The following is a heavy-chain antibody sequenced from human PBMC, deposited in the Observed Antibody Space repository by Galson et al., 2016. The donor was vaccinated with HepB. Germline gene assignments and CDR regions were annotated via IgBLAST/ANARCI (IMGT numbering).Heavy chain of an antibody. J-gene: IGHJ6*02. CDR2: ISGGSSYI. V-gene: IGHV3-21*04. CDR1: GITFRSYT. Sequence: SLRLSCAVSGITFRSYTMHWVRQAPGKGLEWVSSISGGSSYIYYADSVKGRFTISRDKSKNTLYLQMNSLRAEDTAVYYCAKSIRGDDYYPFYYYSMDVWGQGTTVTVSS. CDR3: AKSIRGDDYYPFYYYSMDV. D-gene: IGHD3-10*01.